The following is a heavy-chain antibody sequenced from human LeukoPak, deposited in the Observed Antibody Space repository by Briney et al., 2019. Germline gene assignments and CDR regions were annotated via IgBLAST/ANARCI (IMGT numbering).Heavy chain of an antibody. Sequence: SETLSLTCSVSGYSISSGYYWGWIRRPPGKGREWSGSIYHSGDTSYNPSLKSRITTSVDTSKNQFSLILSSVTAADTAVYFCARSFSSSSPFEYWGQGSLVTVSS. V-gene: IGHV4-38-2*02. J-gene: IGHJ4*02. CDR3: ARSFSSSSPFEY. CDR1: GYSISSGYY. CDR2: IYHSGDT. D-gene: IGHD6-13*01.